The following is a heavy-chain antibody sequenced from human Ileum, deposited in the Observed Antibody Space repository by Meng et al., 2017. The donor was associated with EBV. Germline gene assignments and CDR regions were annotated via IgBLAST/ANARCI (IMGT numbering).Heavy chain of an antibody. CDR1: GFSFDTFD. Sequence: GLLVGSGGGVVQPGRSLRVSCEASGFSFDTFDMHWARQAPGKGLEWVAVISYDENIKFYADSVKGRFTISRDNSKNTLYLQLNSLRPDDTAFYYCTNLSFWGQGTLVTVSS. J-gene: IGHJ4*02. CDR3: TNLSF. V-gene: IGHV3-30*18. D-gene: IGHD2/OR15-2a*01. CDR2: ISYDENIK.